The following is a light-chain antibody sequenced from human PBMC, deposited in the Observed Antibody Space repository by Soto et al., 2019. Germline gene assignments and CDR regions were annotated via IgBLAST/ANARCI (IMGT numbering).Light chain of an antibody. CDR2: GAS. CDR1: QSVTNSY. CDR3: QQYSNWPLT. J-gene: IGKJ4*01. V-gene: IGKV3-15*01. Sequence: DIVMTQSPVPLSVSPGERATLSCRASQSVTNSYLAWYQQKPGQAPRLIIFGASTRAAGIPARFIGSGSGTEFTLTISSLQSEDVAVYYCQQYSNWPLTFGGGTKVDIK.